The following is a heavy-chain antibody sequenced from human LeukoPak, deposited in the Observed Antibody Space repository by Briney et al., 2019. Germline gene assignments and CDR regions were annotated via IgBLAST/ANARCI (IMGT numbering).Heavy chain of an antibody. CDR2: ISYDGSNK. D-gene: IGHD3-9*01. CDR1: GFTFSSYG. J-gene: IGHJ4*02. Sequence: GRSLRLSCAASGFTFSSYGMHWVRQAPGKGLEWVAVISYDGSNKYYADSVKGRFTISRDNSKNTLYLQMNSLRAEDTAVYYCAKDQGNYDILTGYYKGPDYWGQGTLVTVSS. V-gene: IGHV3-30*18. CDR3: AKDQGNYDILTGYYKGPDY.